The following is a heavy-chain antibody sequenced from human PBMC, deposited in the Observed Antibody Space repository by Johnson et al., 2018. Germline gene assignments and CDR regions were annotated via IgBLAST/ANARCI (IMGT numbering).Heavy chain of an antibody. Sequence: EVQLVESGAEVKKPGESLKISCKGSGYSFTDHWIGWVRQMPGKGLEWMGIIYPGGSDTRYSPSFQGQVTISADKPFSTAYLQWSSLKTSDTAMYYCASSASGSYNAFDIWGQGTVVTVSS. V-gene: IGHV5-51*01. CDR1: GYSFTDHW. CDR3: ASSASGSYNAFDI. D-gene: IGHD3-10*01. J-gene: IGHJ3*02. CDR2: IYPGGSDT.